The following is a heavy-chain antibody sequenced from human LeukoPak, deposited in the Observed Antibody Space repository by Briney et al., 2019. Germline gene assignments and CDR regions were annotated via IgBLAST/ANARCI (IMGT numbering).Heavy chain of an antibody. CDR3: ARHYRGSMTTVVTGGAEFDY. V-gene: IGHV5-51*01. Sequence: GASLKISCKGSGYSFTSYWIGWVRQLPGKGLEWLRIIYPGDSDTRYSPSFQGQVTISTDKSISTAYLQWSSLKASDTAMYYCARHYRGSMTTVVTGGAEFDYWGQGTLVTVSS. CDR1: GYSFTSYW. J-gene: IGHJ4*02. CDR2: IYPGDSDT. D-gene: IGHD4-23*01.